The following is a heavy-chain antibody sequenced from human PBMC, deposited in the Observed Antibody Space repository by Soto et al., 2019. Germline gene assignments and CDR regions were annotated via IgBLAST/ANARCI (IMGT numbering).Heavy chain of an antibody. V-gene: IGHV3-23*01. CDR3: ARGNRVGATKVHNYFDY. CDR1: GFTFSNFA. Sequence: GGSLRLSCAASGFTFSNFAMTWVRQAPGEGLEWVSSISGTDDYTYYADSVKGRFTITRDNALNTLFLHMNNRRADDTAVYYCARGNRVGATKVHNYFDYWGQGTLVTVSS. CDR2: ISGTDDYT. J-gene: IGHJ4*02. D-gene: IGHD1-26*01.